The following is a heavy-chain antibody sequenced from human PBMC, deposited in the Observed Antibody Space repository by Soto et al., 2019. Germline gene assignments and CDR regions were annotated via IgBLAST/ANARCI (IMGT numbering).Heavy chain of an antibody. Sequence: QVQLVQSGAAVKKPGSSVNVSCKASGGTFSSYAISWVRQAPGQGLEWMGGITPILGTANYAQKFQGRVTITADEPTSTAYMEVSSLRSKDAAVYYCARESTAGTRWFDPWGQGTLVTVSS. CDR1: GGTFSSYA. V-gene: IGHV1-69*12. D-gene: IGHD6-13*01. CDR2: ITPILGTA. J-gene: IGHJ5*02. CDR3: ARESTAGTRWFDP.